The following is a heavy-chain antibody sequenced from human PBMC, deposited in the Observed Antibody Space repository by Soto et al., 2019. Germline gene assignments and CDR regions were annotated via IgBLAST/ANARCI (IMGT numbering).Heavy chain of an antibody. J-gene: IGHJ4*02. CDR1: GFTFSSYG. D-gene: IGHD3-3*01. CDR2: IWYDGSNK. CDR3: ARGRRYDFWSGYYNVPDDY. V-gene: IGHV3-33*01. Sequence: QVQLVESGGGVVQPGRSLRLSCAASGFTFSSYGMHWVRQAPGKGLEWVAVIWYDGSNKYYADSVKGRFTISRDNSKNTLYLQMNSLRAEDTAVYYCARGRRYDFWSGYYNVPDDYWGQGTLVTVSS.